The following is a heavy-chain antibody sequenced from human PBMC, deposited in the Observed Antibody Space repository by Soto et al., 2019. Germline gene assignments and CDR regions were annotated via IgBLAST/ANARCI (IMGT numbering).Heavy chain of an antibody. Sequence: WLCXRLSGSVGVCIFSSYYSWLFRHAPGKGPEWVSTILVGGSTHYEDSVKGRFTISRDTSKNTVYLQMNSLTAGDTAFYYCANEPETSGGDFEIYGQRPMV. CDR1: VCIFSSYY. CDR3: ANEPETSGGDFEI. D-gene: IGHD4-17*01. CDR2: ILVGGST. J-gene: IGHJ3*02. V-gene: IGHV3-23*01.